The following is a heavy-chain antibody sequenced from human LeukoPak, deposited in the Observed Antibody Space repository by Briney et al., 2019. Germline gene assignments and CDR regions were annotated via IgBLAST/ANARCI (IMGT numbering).Heavy chain of an antibody. CDR1: GASISTSSYY. Sequence: SETLSLTCTVSGASISTSSYYWAWIRQPPGMGLEWIGSVYYTGSTYYNPSLKSRVTISVDTSKNQFSLKLSSVTAADTAVYYCARPRGYCSAGVCYFHPWGQGTLVTVSS. CDR3: ARPRGYCSAGVCYFHP. CDR2: VYYTGST. V-gene: IGHV4-39*01. D-gene: IGHD2-8*02. J-gene: IGHJ5*02.